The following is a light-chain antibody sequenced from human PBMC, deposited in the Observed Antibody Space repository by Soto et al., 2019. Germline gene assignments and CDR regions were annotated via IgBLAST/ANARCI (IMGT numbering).Light chain of an antibody. V-gene: IGKV1-5*03. CDR3: QQYITYPWT. J-gene: IGKJ1*01. CDR1: QSIRRW. Sequence: DIQMTKSPSTLSTSVGDRVTITCRASQSIRRWLAWYQQKPGKAPKLLIYKASSLQSGVPSSFSGSGSGTEFSLTISSLQPDDFATYYCQQYITYPWTFGQGTKLEIE. CDR2: KAS.